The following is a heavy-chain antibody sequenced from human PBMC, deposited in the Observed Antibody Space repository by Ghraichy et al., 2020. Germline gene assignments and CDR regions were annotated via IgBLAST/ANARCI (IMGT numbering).Heavy chain of an antibody. Sequence: SETLSLTCTVSGGSISSYYWSWIRQPPGKGLEWIGYIYYSGSTNYNPSLKSRVTISVDTSKNQFSLKLSSVTAADTAVYYCAREFDSSGYYRSPYFDYWGQGTLVTVSS. CDR3: AREFDSSGYYRSPYFDY. V-gene: IGHV4-59*01. J-gene: IGHJ4*02. CDR2: IYYSGST. D-gene: IGHD3-22*01. CDR1: GGSISSYY.